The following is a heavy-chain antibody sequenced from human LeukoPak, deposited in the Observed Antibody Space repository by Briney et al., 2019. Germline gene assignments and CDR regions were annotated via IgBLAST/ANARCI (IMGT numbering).Heavy chain of an antibody. Sequence: GGSLRLSCLASGFPFSSYAMHWVRQAPGKGLGYVLAISDSGGSTYYAESVKGRFTSSRDNSKNTLYLQMSSLRAEDTAVYFCVRGYSFGPYGMDVWGQGTTVTVSS. J-gene: IGHJ6*02. CDR2: ISDSGGST. CDR3: VRGYSFGPYGMDV. D-gene: IGHD2-15*01. V-gene: IGHV3-64*03. CDR1: GFPFSSYA.